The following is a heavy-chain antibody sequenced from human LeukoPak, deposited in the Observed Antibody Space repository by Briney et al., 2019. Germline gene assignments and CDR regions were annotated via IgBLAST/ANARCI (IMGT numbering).Heavy chain of an antibody. CDR1: GGSFSGYY. V-gene: IGHV4-34*01. D-gene: IGHD1-14*01. CDR2: INHSRST. CDR3: TRLRTTQYYFDY. Sequence: SETLSLTCAVSGGSFSGYYWSWIRKPPRKGLEWIGEINHSRSTNYNPSLKSRATISVDTSKNQFALKLSSVTAADTAVYYCTRLRTTQYYFDYWGQGTLVTVSS. J-gene: IGHJ4*02.